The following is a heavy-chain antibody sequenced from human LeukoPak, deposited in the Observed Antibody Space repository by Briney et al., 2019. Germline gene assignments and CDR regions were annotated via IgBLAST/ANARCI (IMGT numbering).Heavy chain of an antibody. Sequence: SETLSLTCTVSGGSISSSSYYWGWIRQPPGKGLEWIGSIYYSGSTYYNPSLKSRVTISVDTSKNQFSLKLSSVTAADTAVYYCAREEEDGYGDYWGQGTLVTVSS. CDR2: IYYSGST. J-gene: IGHJ4*02. V-gene: IGHV4-39*07. CDR3: AREEEDGYGDY. D-gene: IGHD5-24*01. CDR1: GGSISSSSYY.